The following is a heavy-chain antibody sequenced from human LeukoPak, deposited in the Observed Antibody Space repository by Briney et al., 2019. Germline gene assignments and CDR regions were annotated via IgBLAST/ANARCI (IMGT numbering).Heavy chain of an antibody. Sequence: KPSQTLSLTCTVSGGSISSGSYYWSWIRQPAGKGLEWIGRIYTSGSTNYNPSLKSRVTISVDTSKNQFSLKLSSVTAADTAVYYCATEGYSYGYWFDPWGQGTLVTVSS. CDR3: ATEGYSYGYWFDP. D-gene: IGHD5-18*01. CDR1: GGSISSGSYY. J-gene: IGHJ5*02. V-gene: IGHV4-61*02. CDR2: IYTSGST.